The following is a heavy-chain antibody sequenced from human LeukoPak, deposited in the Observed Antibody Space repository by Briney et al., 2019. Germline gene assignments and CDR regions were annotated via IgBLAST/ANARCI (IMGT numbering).Heavy chain of an antibody. Sequence: PGGSLRLSCAASGFTFSSYAMSRVRQAPGKGLEWVSAISGSGGSTYYADSVKGRFTISRGNSKNTLYLQMNSLRAEDTAVYYCARKIGFSSSWYYGRHYFDYWGQGTLVTVSS. D-gene: IGHD6-13*01. V-gene: IGHV3-23*01. CDR1: GFTFSSYA. J-gene: IGHJ4*02. CDR2: ISGSGGST. CDR3: ARKIGFSSSWYYGRHYFDY.